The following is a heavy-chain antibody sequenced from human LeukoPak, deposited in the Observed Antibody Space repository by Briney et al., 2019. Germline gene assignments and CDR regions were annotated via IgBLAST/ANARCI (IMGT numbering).Heavy chain of an antibody. CDR2: FDPEDGET. D-gene: IGHD3-10*01. CDR3: ATFYAGLITMVRGVIPSRDAFDI. Sequence: GASVKVSCKVSGYTLTELSMHWVRQAPGKGLEWMGGFDPEDGETIYAQKFQGRVTMTEDTSTDTAYMELSSLRSEDTAVYYCATFYAGLITMVRGVIPSRDAFDIWGQGTMVTVSS. J-gene: IGHJ3*02. CDR1: GYTLTELS. V-gene: IGHV1-24*01.